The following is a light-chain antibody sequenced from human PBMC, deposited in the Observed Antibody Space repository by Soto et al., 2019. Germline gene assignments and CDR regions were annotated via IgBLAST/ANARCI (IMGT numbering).Light chain of an antibody. Sequence: DIVMTQSPLSLPVTPGEPASISCRSSQSLLHSDGYNSLDWYLQKPGQSPQLLIYLGSNRASGVPDRFSGSGSGTDFTLKISRVEAEDGSVYYCMQALQTPLTFGGGTKVEIK. CDR1: QSLLHSDGYNS. CDR2: LGS. J-gene: IGKJ4*01. CDR3: MQALQTPLT. V-gene: IGKV2-28*01.